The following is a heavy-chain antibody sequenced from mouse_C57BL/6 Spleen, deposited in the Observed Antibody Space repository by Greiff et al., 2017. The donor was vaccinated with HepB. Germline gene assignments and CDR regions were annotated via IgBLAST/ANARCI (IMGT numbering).Heavy chain of an antibody. J-gene: IGHJ4*01. V-gene: IGHV1-9*01. D-gene: IGHD1-1*01. CDR3: ARAYGSSSYAMDY. CDR2: ILPGSGST. CDR1: GYTFTGYW. Sequence: QVQLKESGAELMKPGASVKLSCKATGYTFTGYWIEWVKQRPGHGLEWIGEILPGSGSTNYKEKFKGKATFTEDTSSNTAYMQLSSLTTEDSAIYYCARAYGSSSYAMDYWGQGTSVTVSS.